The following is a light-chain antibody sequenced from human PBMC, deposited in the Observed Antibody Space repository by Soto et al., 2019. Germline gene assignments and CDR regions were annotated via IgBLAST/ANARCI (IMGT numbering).Light chain of an antibody. Sequence: DIVIARSPVSVPVAPGDPASISCRSSQSLLHSNGYNYLDWYLQKPGQSPQLLIYLGSNRASGVPDRFSGSGSGTDFTLKISRVEAEDVGVYYCMQALQTGVTFGPGTKVDIK. V-gene: IGKV2-28*01. J-gene: IGKJ3*01. CDR2: LGS. CDR1: QSLLHSNGYNY. CDR3: MQALQTGVT.